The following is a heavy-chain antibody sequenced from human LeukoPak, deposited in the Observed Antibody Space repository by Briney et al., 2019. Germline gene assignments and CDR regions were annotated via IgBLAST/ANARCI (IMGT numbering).Heavy chain of an antibody. CDR2: INHSGST. CDR1: GGSFSAYY. J-gene: IGHJ4*02. V-gene: IGHV4-34*01. Sequence: SETLSLTCAVYGGSFSAYYWSWIRQPPGKGLEWIGEINHSGSTNYNPSLKSRVIISVDTSKNQLSLKLSSVTAADTAVYYCARVDKNGGTTFDYWGQGTLVNVSS. D-gene: IGHD2/OR15-2a*01. CDR3: ARVDKNGGTTFDY.